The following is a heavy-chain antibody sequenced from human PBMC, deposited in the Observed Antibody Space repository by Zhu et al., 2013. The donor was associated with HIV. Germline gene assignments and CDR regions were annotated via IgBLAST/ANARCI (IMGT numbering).Heavy chain of an antibody. V-gene: IGHV1-18*01. CDR3: ARERDSSGYFPSYYYPMDV. D-gene: IGHD3-22*01. J-gene: IGHJ6*02. Sequence: QVQLVQSGAEVKKPGASVKVSCKASGYTFTSYGISWVRQAPGKGFEWIGWVNPYNGVRVPTQRLQDRLTLAADTSTNTVYMELKNLRPDDTAIYYCARERDSSGYFPSYYYPMDVWGQGTTVTVSS. CDR2: VNPYNGVR. CDR1: GYTFTSYG.